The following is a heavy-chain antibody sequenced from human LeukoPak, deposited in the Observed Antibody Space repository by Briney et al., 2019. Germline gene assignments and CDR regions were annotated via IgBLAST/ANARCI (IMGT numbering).Heavy chain of an antibody. J-gene: IGHJ4*02. CDR2: INWNGGST. CDR3: ARDPPIAAAGTEDY. V-gene: IGHV3-20*04. Sequence: PGGSLRLSCAASGFTFDDYGMSWVRQAPGKGLEWVSGINWNGGSTGYADSAKGRFTISRGNAKNSLYLQMNSLRAEDTALCYCARDPPIAAAGTEDYWGQGTLVTVSS. CDR1: GFTFDDYG. D-gene: IGHD6-13*01.